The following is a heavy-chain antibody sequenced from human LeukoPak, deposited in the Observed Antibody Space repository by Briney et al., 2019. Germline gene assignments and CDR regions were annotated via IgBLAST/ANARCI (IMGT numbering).Heavy chain of an antibody. J-gene: IGHJ6*02. CDR1: GYTFTGYY. CDR3: ARNPIAVAGTAGYYGMDV. D-gene: IGHD6-19*01. V-gene: IGHV1-2*02. CDR2: INPNSGGT. Sequence: APVKVSCKASGYTFTGYYMHWVRQAPGQGLEWMGWINPNSGGTNYAQKFQGRVTMTRDTSISTACMELSRLRSDDTAVYYCARNPIAVAGTAGYYGMDVWGQGTTVTVSS.